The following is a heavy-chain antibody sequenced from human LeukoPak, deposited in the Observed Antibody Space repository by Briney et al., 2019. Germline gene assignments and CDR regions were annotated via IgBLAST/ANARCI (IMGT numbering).Heavy chain of an antibody. Sequence: GGSLRLSCAASGFTFSSYAMSWVRQAPAKGLEWVSAMSGSGGSTYNADSVKGRFTISRDNTKNTLYLQMNSLRAEDTAVYYCALSGDNDAFDIWGQGTMVIVSS. V-gene: IGHV3-23*01. CDR1: GFTFSSYA. D-gene: IGHD3-10*01. CDR2: MSGSGGST. J-gene: IGHJ3*02. CDR3: ALSGDNDAFDI.